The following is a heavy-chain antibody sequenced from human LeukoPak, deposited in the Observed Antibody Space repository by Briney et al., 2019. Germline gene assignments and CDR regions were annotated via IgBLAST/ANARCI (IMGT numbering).Heavy chain of an antibody. D-gene: IGHD2-21*01. J-gene: IGHJ6*03. CDR2: IYYSGST. V-gene: IGHV4-59*01. CDR3: TRGARVFPDYYYYMDV. CDR1: GGSISNYY. Sequence: SETLSLTCTVSGGSISNYYWNWIRQPPGKGLEWIGYIYYSGSTNYSPSLKSRVTISVDTSKNQFSLKLSSVTAADTAVYYCTRGARVFPDYYYYMDVWGKGTTVTVSS.